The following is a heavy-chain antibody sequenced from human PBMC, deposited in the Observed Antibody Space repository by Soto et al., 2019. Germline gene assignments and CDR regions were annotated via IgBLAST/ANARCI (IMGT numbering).Heavy chain of an antibody. CDR3: ARDSVAYSSGWYGDFEYCGMDV. CDR1: GFTFSSYA. D-gene: IGHD6-19*01. Sequence: QVQLVESGGGVVQPGRSLRLSCAASGFTFSSYAMHWVRQAPGKGLEWVAVISYDGSNKYYADSVKGRFTISRDNSKNTLYLQMNSLRAEDTAVYYCARDSVAYSSGWYGDFEYCGMDVWGQGTTVTVSS. J-gene: IGHJ6*02. V-gene: IGHV3-30-3*01. CDR2: ISYDGSNK.